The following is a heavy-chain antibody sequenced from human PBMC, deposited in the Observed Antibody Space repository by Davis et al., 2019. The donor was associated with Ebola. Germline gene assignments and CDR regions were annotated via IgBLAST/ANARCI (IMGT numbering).Heavy chain of an antibody. CDR2: IYYSGST. CDR3: ARVQDYVWGSYRPHFDY. V-gene: IGHV4-59*12. CDR1: GGSISSYY. J-gene: IGHJ4*02. Sequence: SETLSLTCTLSGGSISSYYWSWIRQPPGQGLEWIGYIYYSGSTNYNPSLKSRVTISVDTSKNQFSLKLSSVTAADTAVYYCARVQDYVWGSYRPHFDYWGQGTLVTVSS. D-gene: IGHD3-16*02.